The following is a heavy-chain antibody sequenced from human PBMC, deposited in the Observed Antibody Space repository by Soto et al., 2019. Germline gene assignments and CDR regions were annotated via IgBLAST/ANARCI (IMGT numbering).Heavy chain of an antibody. V-gene: IGHV3-48*03. Sequence: WGSLRLSCAASGFTFSSYEMNWFRQSPGKGLEWVSYISSSGSTIYYADSVKGRFTTSRDNAKNSLYLQMNSLRAEDTAVYYCARDSGNYVGWFDPWGQGTLVTVSS. CDR3: ARDSGNYVGWFDP. CDR1: GFTFSSYE. D-gene: IGHD4-4*01. CDR2: ISSSGSTI. J-gene: IGHJ5*02.